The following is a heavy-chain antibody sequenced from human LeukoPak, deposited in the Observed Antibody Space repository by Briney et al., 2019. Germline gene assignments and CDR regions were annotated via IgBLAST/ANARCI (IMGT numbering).Heavy chain of an antibody. D-gene: IGHD2-15*01. Sequence: GGSLRLSCAASGFTFSSYGMLWVRQAPGKGLEWVAVISYDGSNKYYADSVKGRFTISRDNSKNTLYLQMNSLRAEDTAVYYCAKAQWSDAFDIWGQGTMVTVSS. V-gene: IGHV3-30*18. CDR3: AKAQWSDAFDI. CDR2: ISYDGSNK. CDR1: GFTFSSYG. J-gene: IGHJ3*02.